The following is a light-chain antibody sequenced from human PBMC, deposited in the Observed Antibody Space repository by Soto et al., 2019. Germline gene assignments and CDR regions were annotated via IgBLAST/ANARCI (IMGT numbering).Light chain of an antibody. V-gene: IGKV1-27*01. Sequence: DIPMTQSPSSLSASVGDRVTITCRASQGIRSYLAWYQQQPGKVPKLLIYDASTLQSGVPSRFSGSGSGTDFILTISSLEPEDVATYYCQKYSSVPWTFGQGTKVEIK. CDR2: DAS. CDR1: QGIRSY. J-gene: IGKJ1*01. CDR3: QKYSSVPWT.